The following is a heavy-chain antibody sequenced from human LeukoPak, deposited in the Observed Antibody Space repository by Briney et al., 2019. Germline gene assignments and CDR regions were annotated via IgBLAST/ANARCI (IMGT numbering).Heavy chain of an antibody. CDR1: GFTFSDYS. D-gene: IGHD2-2*01. Sequence: GGSLRLSCAASGFTFSDYSMNWVRQAPGKGLEWVSSISSSSSYIYYADSVKGRFTLSRDNAKNSLYLQMNSLRAEDTAVFYCAREGYCTSTSCYGELDYWGQGTLVTVSS. CDR3: AREGYCTSTSCYGELDY. V-gene: IGHV3-21*01. J-gene: IGHJ4*02. CDR2: ISSSSSYI.